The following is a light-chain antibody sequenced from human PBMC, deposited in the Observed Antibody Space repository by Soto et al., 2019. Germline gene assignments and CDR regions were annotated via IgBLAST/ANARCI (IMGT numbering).Light chain of an antibody. Sequence: DIQMTQSPSTLSASVGDRVTITCRASESISTWLAWYQQKPGKAPKVLIYKASSLESGVPSRFSGSGSGTEFTLTINSLQPDDFAPYYCQHYNSYSRTFGQGTKVEIK. V-gene: IGKV1-5*03. CDR2: KAS. CDR3: QHYNSYSRT. CDR1: ESISTW. J-gene: IGKJ1*01.